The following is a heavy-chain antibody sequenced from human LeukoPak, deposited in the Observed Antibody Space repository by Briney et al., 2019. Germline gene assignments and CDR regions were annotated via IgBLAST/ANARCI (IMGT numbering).Heavy chain of an antibody. V-gene: IGHV4-38-2*02. CDR1: GYSMSSGYY. J-gene: IGHJ4*02. Sequence: PSETLSLTCTVSGYSMSSGYYWGWIRQPPGKGLQWIGSIFHSGNSYYNPSLESRVTISVDTSKNQFSLKLSSVTAADTAVYYCARDRVVTGSLYYFDYWGQGTLVTVSS. CDR2: IFHSGNS. CDR3: ARDRVVTGSLYYFDY. D-gene: IGHD2-21*02.